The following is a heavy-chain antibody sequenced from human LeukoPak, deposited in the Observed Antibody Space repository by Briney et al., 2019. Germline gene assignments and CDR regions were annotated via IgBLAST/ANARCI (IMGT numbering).Heavy chain of an antibody. CDR2: INTNTGNP. CDR1: GYTFTNYA. Sequence: ASVEVSCKASGYTFTNYALNWVRQAPGQGLEWMGWINTNTGNPTYAQGFTGRLVFSVDTSLSTAYLQISSLKAEDTAVYFCARVRVRGYYYYYYGMDVWGQGTAVTVSS. V-gene: IGHV7-4-1*02. CDR3: ARVRVRGYYYYYYGMDV. J-gene: IGHJ6*02. D-gene: IGHD3-10*01.